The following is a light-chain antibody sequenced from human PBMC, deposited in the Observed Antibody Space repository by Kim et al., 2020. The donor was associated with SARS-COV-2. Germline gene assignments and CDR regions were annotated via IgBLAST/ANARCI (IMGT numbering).Light chain of an antibody. CDR2: NDD. V-gene: IGLV1-44*01. Sequence: QSVLTQPPSASGTPGQRVTISCSGSWTNVGSHIVNWFQQLPGTAPKLLIYNDDQRPSGVPDRFSGSRSGTSASLAISGLQSADEADYYCATWDNSLNAWVFGGGIKVTVL. J-gene: IGLJ3*02. CDR1: WTNVGSHI. CDR3: ATWDNSLNAWV.